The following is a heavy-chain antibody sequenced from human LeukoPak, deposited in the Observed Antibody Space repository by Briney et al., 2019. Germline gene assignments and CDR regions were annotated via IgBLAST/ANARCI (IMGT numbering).Heavy chain of an antibody. CDR2: IIPMFGTA. V-gene: IGHV1-69*13. D-gene: IGHD1-1*01. CDR3: ARDPAERLRGASYYYYMDV. CDR1: GRTFSTYA. Sequence: SVKVSCTASGRTFSTYAISWVRQAPGQALEWMGGIIPMFGTANYAQKFQGRVTITADESTSTAYMELSGLRSGDTAVYYCARDPAERLRGASYYYYMDVWDKGTTVTVSS. J-gene: IGHJ6*03.